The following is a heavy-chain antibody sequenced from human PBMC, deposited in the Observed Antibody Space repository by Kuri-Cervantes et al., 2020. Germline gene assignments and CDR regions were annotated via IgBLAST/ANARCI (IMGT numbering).Heavy chain of an antibody. D-gene: IGHD5-18*01. Sequence: SVKVSCKTSGDTFSNYGIVWVRQAPGQRLEWMGGIIPIFDTTNYAQKFQGRVTITADKSTSTAYLELSRLTSEDTAVYYCARGTVRYGYRGFDYWGQGTLVTVSS. J-gene: IGHJ4*02. CDR2: IIPIFDTT. CDR1: GDTFSNYG. CDR3: ARGTVRYGYRGFDY. V-gene: IGHV1-69*06.